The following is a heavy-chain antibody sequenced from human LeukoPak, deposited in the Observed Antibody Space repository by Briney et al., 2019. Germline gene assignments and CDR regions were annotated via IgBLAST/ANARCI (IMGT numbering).Heavy chain of an antibody. V-gene: IGHV3-7*01. D-gene: IGHD5-18*01. J-gene: IGHJ6*02. CDR2: IKQDGSEK. Sequence: GGSLRLSCAASGFTFSSYWMSWVRQAPGKGLEWVANIKQDGSEKYYVDSVKGRFTISRDNAKNSLYLQMNSLRAEDTAVYYCARDHTAIYYGMDVWGQGTTVIVSS. CDR3: ARDHTAIYYGMDV. CDR1: GFTFSSYW.